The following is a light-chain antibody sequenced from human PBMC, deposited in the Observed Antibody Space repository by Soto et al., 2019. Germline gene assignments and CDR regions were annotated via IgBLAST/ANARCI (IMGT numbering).Light chain of an antibody. Sequence: QPVLTQSSSASASLGSSVKLTCTLISGHSSYIIAWHQQQPGKAPRYLMKLESSGSYNKGSGVPDRFSGSSSGADRYLTISNLQSEDEADYYCETWDSNTHVFGTGTKLTVL. CDR2: LESSGSY. J-gene: IGLJ1*01. V-gene: IGLV4-60*03. CDR3: ETWDSNTHV. CDR1: SGHSSYI.